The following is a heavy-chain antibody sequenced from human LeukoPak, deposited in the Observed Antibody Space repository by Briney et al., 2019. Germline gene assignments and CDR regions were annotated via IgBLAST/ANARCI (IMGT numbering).Heavy chain of an antibody. CDR1: GFTFSSYV. V-gene: IGHV3-23*01. D-gene: IGHD3-3*01. Sequence: PEGSLRLSCAASGFTFSSYVMSWVRQAPGKGLEWVSAISGSGASTYYADSVKGRFTISRDNSKNTLYLQMNSLRAEDTAVYYCAGFWSGYYRYYWGQGTLVTVSS. CDR2: ISGSGAST. J-gene: IGHJ4*02. CDR3: AGFWSGYYRYY.